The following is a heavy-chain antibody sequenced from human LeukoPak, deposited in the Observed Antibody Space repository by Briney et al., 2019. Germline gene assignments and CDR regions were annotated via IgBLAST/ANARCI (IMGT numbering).Heavy chain of an antibody. CDR1: GGSISNKY. D-gene: IGHD3-22*01. CDR3: ARGPYSYDSSGAFDI. V-gene: IGHV4-59*12. Sequence: SETLSLTCTVSGGSISNKYWSWIRQPPGKGLEWIGYIYYSGSTNYNPSLKSRVTILVDTSKNQSSLKLSSVTAADTAVYFCARGPYSYDSSGAFDIWGQGTMVTVSS. CDR2: IYYSGST. J-gene: IGHJ3*02.